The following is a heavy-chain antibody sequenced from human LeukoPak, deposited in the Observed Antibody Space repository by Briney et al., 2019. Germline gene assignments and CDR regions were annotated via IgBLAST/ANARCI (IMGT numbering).Heavy chain of an antibody. CDR1: GFTFSRYD. D-gene: IGHD1-26*01. CDR2: IDTAGET. V-gene: IGHV3-13*01. CDR3: ASVKWSAFDL. J-gene: IGHJ3*01. Sequence: PGGSLRLSCAASGFTFSRYDMHWVRQAIGKGLEWVSYIDTAGETYYPGYVKGRFPIYRENAKNSFYLQMNSLRAGDKCVYYCASVKWSAFDLWGQRTMVTVSS.